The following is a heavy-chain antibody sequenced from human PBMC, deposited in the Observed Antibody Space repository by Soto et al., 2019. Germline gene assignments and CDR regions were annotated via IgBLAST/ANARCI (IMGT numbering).Heavy chain of an antibody. D-gene: IGHD6-13*01. CDR1: GGSISSGGYY. Sequence: PSETLSLTCTVSGGSISSGGYYWSWIRQHPGKGLEWIGYIYYSGSTYYNPSLKSRVTISVDTSKNQFSLKLSSVTAADTAVYYCARDGIAAAGAPVKYGMDVWGQGTTVTVSS. J-gene: IGHJ6*02. V-gene: IGHV4-31*03. CDR2: IYYSGST. CDR3: ARDGIAAAGAPVKYGMDV.